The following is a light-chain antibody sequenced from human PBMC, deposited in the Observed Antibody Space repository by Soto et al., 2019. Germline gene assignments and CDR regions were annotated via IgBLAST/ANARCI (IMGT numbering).Light chain of an antibody. V-gene: IGLV2-14*01. CDR2: EVS. CDR1: SGDVGGYYY. Sequence: QYALTQPASVSGSPGQSITISCTGTSGDVGGYYYVSWYQHHPGKAPKLMIYEVSNRPSGVSNRFSGSKSGNTASLTISGLQAEDEADYYCTSYTSSSSLYVFGTGTKLTVL. CDR3: TSYTSSSSLYV. J-gene: IGLJ1*01.